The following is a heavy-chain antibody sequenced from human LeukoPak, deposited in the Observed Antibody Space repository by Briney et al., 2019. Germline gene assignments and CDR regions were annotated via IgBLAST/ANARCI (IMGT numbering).Heavy chain of an antibody. CDR1: GFTFSTSW. CDR2: IKKDGSGT. D-gene: IGHD5-12*01. V-gene: IGHV3-7*03. J-gene: IGHJ4*02. Sequence: GGSLRLSCAASGFTFSTSWMSWVRQVPGKGLEWVANIKKDGSGTYYVDSVKGRFTISRDNAKNSLYLQMNSLRAEDTAMYYCARGRYSGTTYYFDYWGQGTLVTVSS. CDR3: ARGRYSGTTYYFDY.